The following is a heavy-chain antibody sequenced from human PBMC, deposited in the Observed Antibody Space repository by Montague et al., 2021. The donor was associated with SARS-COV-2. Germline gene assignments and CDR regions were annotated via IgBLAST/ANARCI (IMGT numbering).Heavy chain of an antibody. CDR2: IDGNGGGI. CDR3: AKKVATAGPWYYGLDV. Sequence: SLRLSCAASGFTFSRQGMNWDRQAPGKGLEWVSVIDGNGGGIFYADSVKGRFTISRDNSKNTLYLQLNSLRGDDTAVYYCAKKVATAGPWYYGLDVWGQGTTVTVSS. J-gene: IGHJ6*02. V-gene: IGHV3-23*01. D-gene: IGHD6-13*01. CDR1: GFTFSRQG.